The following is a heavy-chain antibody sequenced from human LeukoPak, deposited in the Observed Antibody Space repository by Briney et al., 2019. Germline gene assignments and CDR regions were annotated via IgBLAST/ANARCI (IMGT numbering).Heavy chain of an antibody. D-gene: IGHD6-13*01. J-gene: IGHJ6*02. V-gene: IGHV3-48*04. Sequence: GGSLRLSCEASGFTFSSYSMNWVRQAPGKGLEWVSCISASSSSIYYADSVKGRFAISRDNAKNSLYLQMNSLRAEDTAVYYCASGLYSGSWNYYYGMDVWGQGTTVTVSS. CDR1: GFTFSSYS. CDR3: ASGLYSGSWNYYYGMDV. CDR2: ISASSSSI.